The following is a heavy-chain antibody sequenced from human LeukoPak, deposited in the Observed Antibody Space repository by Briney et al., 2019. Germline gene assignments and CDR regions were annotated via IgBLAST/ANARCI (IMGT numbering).Heavy chain of an antibody. V-gene: IGHV1-46*01. J-gene: IGHJ4*02. Sequence: ASVKVCCKAPGYTFTSNYIHWVRQAPGQGLEWMGMIYPRDGSTSYAQKFQGRVTVTRDTSTSTVHMELSGLRSEDTAVYYCARDQEGFDYWGQGTLVTVSS. CDR1: GYTFTSNY. CDR3: ARDQEGFDY. CDR2: IYPRDGST.